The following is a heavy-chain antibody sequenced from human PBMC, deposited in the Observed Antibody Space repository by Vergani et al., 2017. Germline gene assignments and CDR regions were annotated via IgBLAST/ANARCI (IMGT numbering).Heavy chain of an antibody. Sequence: QITLKESGPTLVKPTQTLTLTCTFSGFSLNTRGVSVAWIRQPPGKALEWLAHIFSNDEKSYSTSLKSRLTISKDTSKSQVVLTMTNMDPVDTATYYCARIHVTWADFXSGPNYYYYYGMDVWGQGTTVTVSS. D-gene: IGHD3-3*01. V-gene: IGHV2-26*01. CDR1: GFSLNTRGVS. J-gene: IGHJ6*02. CDR2: IFSNDEK. CDR3: ARIHVTWADFXSGPNYYYYYGMDV.